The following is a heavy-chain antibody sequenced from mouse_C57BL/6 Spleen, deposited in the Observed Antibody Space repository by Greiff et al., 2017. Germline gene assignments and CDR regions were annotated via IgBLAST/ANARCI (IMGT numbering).Heavy chain of an antibody. Sequence: VQLQQSGAELVRPGASVKLSCTASGFNIKDDYMHWVKQRPEQGLEWIGWIDPENGDTEYASKFQGKAPITADTSSNAAYLQLSSLTSEDTAVYYCTTTMGGYWGQGTTLTVSS. V-gene: IGHV14-4*01. J-gene: IGHJ2*01. CDR2: IDPENGDT. CDR1: GFNIKDDY. D-gene: IGHD2-3*01. CDR3: TTTMGGY.